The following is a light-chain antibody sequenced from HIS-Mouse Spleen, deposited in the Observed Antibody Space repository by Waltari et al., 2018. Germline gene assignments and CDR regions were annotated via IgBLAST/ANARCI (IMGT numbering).Light chain of an antibody. J-gene: IGLJ2*01. Sequence: SALPHPASVSGSPGQSITISCTGTSSDVGGYNYVPWYQQHPGKAPKLMIYDVSNRPSGVSNRFSGSKSGNTASLTISGLQAEDEADYYCSSYTSSSTLVFGGGTKLTVL. V-gene: IGLV2-14*03. CDR2: DVS. CDR1: SSDVGGYNY. CDR3: SSYTSSSTLV.